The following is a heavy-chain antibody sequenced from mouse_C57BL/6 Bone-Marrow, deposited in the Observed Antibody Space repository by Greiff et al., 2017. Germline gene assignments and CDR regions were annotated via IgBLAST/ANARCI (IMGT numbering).Heavy chain of an antibody. V-gene: IGHV1-74*01. J-gene: IGHJ1*03. D-gene: IGHD1-2*01. CDR3: GRTAFDV. CDR1: GYTFTSYC. CDR2: IYPSDSDT. Sequence: QVQLQQPGAELVKPGASVKVSCKASGYTFTSYCMHWVKQRPGQGLEWIGRIYPSDSDTNYNQKFKGKATLTADKSSSTAYMQLSSLTSEDSAVYYCGRTAFDVWGTGTTVTVSS.